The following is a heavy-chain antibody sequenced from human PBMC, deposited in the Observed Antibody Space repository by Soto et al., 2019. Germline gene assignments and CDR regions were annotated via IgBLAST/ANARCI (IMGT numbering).Heavy chain of an antibody. V-gene: IGHV2-5*02. CDR1: GFSLSTSGVG. J-gene: IGHJ4*02. Sequence: QITLKASGPTLVKPTQTLTLTCSFSGFSLSTSGVGVGWIRQPPGKALEWLAFIYWDDDKRYSPSLQSRLTITIDTSKNQVVLTMTNMDPVDTATYYCAHSAFYSDSSGYAGYYFDYWGQGTLVTVSS. CDR2: IYWDDDK. CDR3: AHSAFYSDSSGYAGYYFDY. D-gene: IGHD3-22*01.